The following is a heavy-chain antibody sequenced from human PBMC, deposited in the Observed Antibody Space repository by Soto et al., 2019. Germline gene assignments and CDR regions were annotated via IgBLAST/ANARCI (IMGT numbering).Heavy chain of an antibody. CDR3: AKDTRYYYDSSGYPTPSGMDV. V-gene: IGHV3-30*18. D-gene: IGHD3-22*01. Sequence: GGSLRLSCAASGFTFSSYGMHWVRQAPGKGLEWVAVISYDGSNKYYADSVKGRFTISRDNSKNTLYLQMSSLRAEDTAVYYCAKDTRYYYDSSGYPTPSGMDVWGQGTTVTVSS. J-gene: IGHJ6*02. CDR1: GFTFSSYG. CDR2: ISYDGSNK.